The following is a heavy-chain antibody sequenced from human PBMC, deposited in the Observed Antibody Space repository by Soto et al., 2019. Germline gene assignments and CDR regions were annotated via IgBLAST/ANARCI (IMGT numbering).Heavy chain of an antibody. CDR3: AKDSANCSGGSCYDDYFDY. V-gene: IGHV3-23*01. J-gene: IGHJ4*02. Sequence: GGSLRLSCAASGFTFSSYAMSWVRQAPGKGLEWVSAISGSGGSTYYADSVKGRFTISRDNSKNTLYLQMNSLRAEDTAVYYCAKDSANCSGGSCYDDYFDYWGQGTLVTV. D-gene: IGHD2-15*01. CDR2: ISGSGGST. CDR1: GFTFSSYA.